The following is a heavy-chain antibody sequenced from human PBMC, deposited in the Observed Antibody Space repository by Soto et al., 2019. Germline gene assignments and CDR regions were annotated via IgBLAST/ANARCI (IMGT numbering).Heavy chain of an antibody. CDR1: GFTFSSYA. D-gene: IGHD2-2*01. J-gene: IGHJ6*02. V-gene: IGHV3-30-3*01. CDR3: ARDSVRGSTSGYYGMDV. CDR2: ISYDGSNK. Sequence: PGGSLRLSCAASGFTFSSYAMHWVRQAPGKGLEWVAVISYDGSNKYYADSVKGRFTISRDNSKNTLCLQMNSLRAEDTAVYYCARDSVRGSTSGYYGMDVWGQGTTVTVSS.